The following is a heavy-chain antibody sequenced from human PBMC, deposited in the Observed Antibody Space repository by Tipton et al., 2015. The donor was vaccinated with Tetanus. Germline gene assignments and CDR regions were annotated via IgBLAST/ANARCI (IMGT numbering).Heavy chain of an antibody. Sequence: VQLVQSGPEVKKPGESLKISCQGSGYNFNNFWIGWVRQKPGKGLEWMGIIYPGDSDTRYSPSFQGQVTISADRSNSTAYLQWSSLKASDTAIYFCARLPKHYSASGSTWGQGTLVTVSS. CDR2: IYPGDSDT. CDR3: ARLPKHYSASGST. J-gene: IGHJ5*02. D-gene: IGHD3-10*01. V-gene: IGHV5-51*01. CDR1: GYNFNNFW.